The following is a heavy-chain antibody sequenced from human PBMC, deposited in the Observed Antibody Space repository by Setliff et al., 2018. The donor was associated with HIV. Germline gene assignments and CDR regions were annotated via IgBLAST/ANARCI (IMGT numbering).Heavy chain of an antibody. CDR2: ISSSGSTI. V-gene: IGHV3-48*03. Sequence: GGSLRLSCAASGFTFSSYEMNWVRQAPGKRLEWLSYISSSGSTIYYADSVKGRFTVSRDNAKNSLFLQMNSLRGEDTAVYFCARDDKWAFDYWGQGTQVTVSS. CDR1: GFTFSSYE. J-gene: IGHJ4*02. D-gene: IGHD1-26*01. CDR3: ARDDKWAFDY.